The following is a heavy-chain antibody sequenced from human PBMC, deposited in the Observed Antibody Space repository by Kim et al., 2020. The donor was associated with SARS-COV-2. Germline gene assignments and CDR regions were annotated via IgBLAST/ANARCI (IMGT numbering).Heavy chain of an antibody. Sequence: GESLKISCKGSGYSFTSYWISWVRQMPGKGLEWIGRIDPSDSYTNYSPSFQGHVTISADKYISTAYLQWSSLKASDTAMYYCARGVDTAMVRGWYFNLWGHGTLVTVSS. V-gene: IGHV5-10-1*01. CDR2: IDPSDSYT. J-gene: IGHJ2*01. CDR3: ARGVDTAMVRGWYFNL. D-gene: IGHD5-18*01. CDR1: GYSFTSYW.